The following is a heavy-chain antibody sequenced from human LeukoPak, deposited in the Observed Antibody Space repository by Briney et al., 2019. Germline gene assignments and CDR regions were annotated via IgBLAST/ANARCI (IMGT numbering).Heavy chain of an antibody. J-gene: IGHJ5*02. Sequence: ASVKVSCKASGYTFTGYYMHWVRQAPGQGLEWIGWINPNSGGTNYAQKFQGRVTMTRDTSISTAYMELSSLRSEDTAVYYCAIEMRFFDWLLLSPVTGWFNPWGQGTLVTVSS. CDR2: INPNSGGT. CDR3: AIEMRFFDWLLLSPVTGWFNP. D-gene: IGHD3-9*01. CDR1: GYTFTGYY. V-gene: IGHV1-2*02.